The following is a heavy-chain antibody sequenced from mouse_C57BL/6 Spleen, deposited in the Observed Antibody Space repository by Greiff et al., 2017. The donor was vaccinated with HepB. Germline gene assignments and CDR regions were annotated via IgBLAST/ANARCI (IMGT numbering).Heavy chain of an antibody. CDR2: IYPGSGGT. D-gene: IGHD1-1*01. V-gene: IGHV1-55*01. CDR3: ARPYYYGSSYPLYAMDY. J-gene: IGHJ4*01. Sequence: VQLQQPGAELVKPGASVKMSCKASGYTFTSYWITWVKQRPGQGLEWIGDIYPGSGGTNYNEKFKSKATLTVDTSSSTAYMQLSSLTSEDSAVYYCARPYYYGSSYPLYAMDYWGQGTSVTVSS. CDR1: GYTFTSYW.